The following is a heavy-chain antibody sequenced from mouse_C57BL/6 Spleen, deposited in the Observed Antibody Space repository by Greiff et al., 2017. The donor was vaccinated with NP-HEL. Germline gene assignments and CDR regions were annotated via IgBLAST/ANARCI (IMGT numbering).Heavy chain of an antibody. CDR1: GYTFTSYW. Sequence: VKLQQPGAELVKPGASVKLSCKASGYTFTSYWMHWVKQRPGRGLEWIGWIDPNSGGTKYNEKFKSKATLTVDKPSSTAYMQLSSLTSEDSAVYYCARFFTVVDPFDYWGQGTTLTVSS. D-gene: IGHD1-1*01. CDR2: IDPNSGGT. J-gene: IGHJ2*01. CDR3: ARFFTVVDPFDY. V-gene: IGHV1-72*01.